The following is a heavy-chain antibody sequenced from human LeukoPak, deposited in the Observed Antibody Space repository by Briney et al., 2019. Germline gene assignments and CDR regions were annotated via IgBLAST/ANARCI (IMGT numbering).Heavy chain of an antibody. CDR2: ISWNSGSI. J-gene: IGHJ4*02. CDR3: ARGAEPDY. CDR1: GFTFDDYA. D-gene: IGHD1-14*01. V-gene: IGHV3-9*01. Sequence: GGSLRLSCAASGFTFDDYAMHWVRQAPGKGLEWVSGISWNSGSIGYADSVKGRFTISRDNAKNSLYLQMNSLRAEDTAVYYCARGAEPDYWAREPWSPSPQ.